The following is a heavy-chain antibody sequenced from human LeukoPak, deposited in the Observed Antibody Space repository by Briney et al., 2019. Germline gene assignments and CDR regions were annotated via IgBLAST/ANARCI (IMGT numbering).Heavy chain of an antibody. V-gene: IGHV3-48*03. CDR3: ARSSVIVGGAIDY. J-gene: IGHJ4*02. CDR2: ISSSGSTI. CDR1: GYTFSSYE. D-gene: IGHD1-26*01. Sequence: GGSLRLSCAASGYTFSSYEMNWVRQAPGKGLEWVSYISSSGSTIYYADSVKGRFTISRDNAKSSLYLQMNSLRAEDTAVYYCARSSVIVGGAIDYWGQGTLVTVSS.